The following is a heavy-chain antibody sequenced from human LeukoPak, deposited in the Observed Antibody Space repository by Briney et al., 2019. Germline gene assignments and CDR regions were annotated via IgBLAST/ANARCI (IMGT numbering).Heavy chain of an antibody. CDR2: EDGGP. Sequence: GASVKVSCKVSGYTLTKLSTHWVRQAPGKGLEWMGGEDGGPIYAQKFQGRVTMTEDTSTDTAYMDVSSLRSEDTAVYYCVSIDLDSWGQGTLVTVSS. CDR3: VSIDLDS. V-gene: IGHV1-24*01. D-gene: IGHD3-16*02. CDR1: GYTLTKLS. J-gene: IGHJ4*02.